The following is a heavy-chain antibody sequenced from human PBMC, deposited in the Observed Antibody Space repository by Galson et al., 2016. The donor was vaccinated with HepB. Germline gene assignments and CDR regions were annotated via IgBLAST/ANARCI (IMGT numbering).Heavy chain of an antibody. D-gene: IGHD6-13*01. J-gene: IGHJ6*02. CDR3: ATEISSFSVPRKPVGMDV. V-gene: IGHV3-30*03. CDR2: ISSDGGKK. CDR1: GFTFSTYG. Sequence: SLRLSCAASGFTFSTYGMHWVRQAPGQGLEWVAVISSDGGKKYYTDSVKDRFTISRDDSKNTLYLQMNSLRAGDTAVYYCATEISSFSVPRKPVGMDVWGQATTVTVS.